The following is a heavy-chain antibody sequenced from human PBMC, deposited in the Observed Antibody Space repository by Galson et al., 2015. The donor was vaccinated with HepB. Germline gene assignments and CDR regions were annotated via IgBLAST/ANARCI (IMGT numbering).Heavy chain of an antibody. CDR2: IHGGNNR. D-gene: IGHD6-13*01. V-gene: IGHV3-53*01. J-gene: IGHJ4*02. CDR3: AQLGTGY. Sequence: SLRLSCAASGFSIRSHYMNWVRQAPGKGLEWVSVIHGGNNRYYADSVKGRFTTSRDDSINTLFLQMNSLRVEDTAVYYCAQLGTGYWGQGTLVTVSS. CDR1: GFSIRSHY.